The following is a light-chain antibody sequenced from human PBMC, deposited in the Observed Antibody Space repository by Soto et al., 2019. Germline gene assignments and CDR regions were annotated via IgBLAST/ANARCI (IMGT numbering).Light chain of an antibody. Sequence: HCALTQPRSVSGSPGQSVTISCTGTSSDVGAYNYVSWYQQHPGKAPKVMIYDVNKRPSGVPDRFSGSKSDNTASLTISGLQAEDEADYYCCSYAGSYTLVFGGGTKLTVL. CDR1: SSDVGAYNY. CDR3: CSYAGSYTLV. CDR2: DVN. V-gene: IGLV2-11*01. J-gene: IGLJ2*01.